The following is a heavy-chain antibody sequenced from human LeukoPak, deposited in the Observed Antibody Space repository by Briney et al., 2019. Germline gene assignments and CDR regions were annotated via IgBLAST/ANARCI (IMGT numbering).Heavy chain of an antibody. Sequence: SETLSLTCAVSGYSISSGYYWGWIRQPPGKGLEWIGSIYHSGSTYYNPSLKSRVTISVDTSKNQFSLKLSPVTAADTAVYYCARDKSKGGATYLAGWFDPWGQGTLVTVSS. CDR3: ARDKSKGGATYLAGWFDP. CDR1: GYSISSGYY. D-gene: IGHD1-26*01. J-gene: IGHJ5*02. V-gene: IGHV4-38-2*02. CDR2: IYHSGST.